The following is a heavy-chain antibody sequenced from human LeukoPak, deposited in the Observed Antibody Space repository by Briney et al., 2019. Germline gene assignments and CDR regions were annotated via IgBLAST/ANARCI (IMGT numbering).Heavy chain of an antibody. Sequence: SETLSLTCTVSGGAVSSGSYYWGWIRQPPGKGLEWIGYIYYSGSTNYNPSLKSRVTISVDTSKNQFSLKLSSVTVADTAVYYCASGYCSGGSCYPDDAFDIWGQGTMVTVSS. CDR1: GGAVSSGSYY. D-gene: IGHD2-15*01. J-gene: IGHJ3*02. CDR2: IYYSGST. V-gene: IGHV4-61*01. CDR3: ASGYCSGGSCYPDDAFDI.